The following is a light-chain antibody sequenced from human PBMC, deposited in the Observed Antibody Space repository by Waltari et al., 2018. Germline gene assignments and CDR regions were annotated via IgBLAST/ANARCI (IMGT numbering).Light chain of an antibody. Sequence: QSALTQPASVSGSPGQSITISCTGTSSDVGVYNYVPLHQHYPGKAPKIIIYEVSDRPSGVSNRFSGSKSGNTASLTISGLQAEDEADYYCSSYTSSSLYVFGTGTKVTVL. CDR2: EVS. J-gene: IGLJ1*01. CDR1: SSDVGVYNY. CDR3: SSYTSSSLYV. V-gene: IGLV2-14*01.